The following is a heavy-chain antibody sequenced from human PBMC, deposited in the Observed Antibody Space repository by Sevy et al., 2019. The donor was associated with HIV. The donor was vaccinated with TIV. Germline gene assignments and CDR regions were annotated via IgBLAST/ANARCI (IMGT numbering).Heavy chain of an antibody. V-gene: IGHV3-21*01. CDR2: IRSNTSYI. J-gene: IGHJ3*02. CDR3: ARHCSGGSCYSAFDI. Sequence: GGSLRLSCAASGFTFSSYSLNWVRQTPGKGLEWVSSIRSNTSYIYYADSVKGRFTISRDNAKNSLYLEMNSLRAEDTAVYYCARHCSGGSCYSAFDIWGHGTMVTVSS. CDR1: GFTFSSYS. D-gene: IGHD2-15*01.